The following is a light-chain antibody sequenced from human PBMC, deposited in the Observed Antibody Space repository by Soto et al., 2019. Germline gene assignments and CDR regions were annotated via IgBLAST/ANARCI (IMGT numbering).Light chain of an antibody. V-gene: IGLV2-14*01. J-gene: IGLJ1*01. CDR3: SSYTSSSTPYV. CDR2: EVS. Sequence: QSALTQPASVSGSPGPSITISCTGTSSDVGGYNYVSWYQQHPGKAPKLMIYEVSNRTSGVSNRFSGSKSGNTASLTISGLQAEDEADYYCSSYTSSSTPYVFGTGTKVTVL. CDR1: SSDVGGYNY.